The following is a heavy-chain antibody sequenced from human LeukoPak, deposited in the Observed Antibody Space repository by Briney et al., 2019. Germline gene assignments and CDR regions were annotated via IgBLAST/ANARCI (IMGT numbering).Heavy chain of an antibody. J-gene: IGHJ4*01. Sequence: SETLSLTCTVSGGSISSYYWSWIRQPPGKGLEWIGYIYYSGSTNYNPSLKSRVTISVDTSKNQFSLKLSSVTAADTAVYYCAGGLSGYFQTICYWGQGNLVTGS. V-gene: IGHV4-59*01. D-gene: IGHD3-22*01. CDR3: AGGLSGYFQTICY. CDR2: IYYSGST. CDR1: GGSISSYY.